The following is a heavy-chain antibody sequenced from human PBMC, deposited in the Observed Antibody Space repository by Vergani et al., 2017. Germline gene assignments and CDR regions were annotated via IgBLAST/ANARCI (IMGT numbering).Heavy chain of an antibody. V-gene: IGHV4-39*07. CDR1: GGSISSSRYY. D-gene: IGHD3-3*01. CDR3: ARDPGGYYDFWSTGGANPYFDY. J-gene: IGHJ4*02. CDR2: IYYSGST. Sequence: QLQLQESGPGLVKPSETLSLTCTVSGGSISSSRYYWGWIRQPPGKGLEWIGSIYYSGSTNYNPSLKSRVTMSVDTSKNQFSLKLSSVTAADTAVYYCARDPGGYYDFWSTGGANPYFDYWGQGTLVTVSS.